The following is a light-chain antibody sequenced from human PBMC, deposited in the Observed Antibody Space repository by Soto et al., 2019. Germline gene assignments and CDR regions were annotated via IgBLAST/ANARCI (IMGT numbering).Light chain of an antibody. Sequence: QSVSTQPPSVSAAPGQKVTISCSGSSSNIGDNFVSWYQHLPGTAPKLLIYDNYKRPSGIPDRFSGSKAGTSATLDITGLQTGDEADYYCGTWDSSLNGYVVFGGGTKLTVL. CDR1: SSNIGDNF. CDR2: DNY. CDR3: GTWDSSLNGYVV. V-gene: IGLV1-51*01. J-gene: IGLJ2*01.